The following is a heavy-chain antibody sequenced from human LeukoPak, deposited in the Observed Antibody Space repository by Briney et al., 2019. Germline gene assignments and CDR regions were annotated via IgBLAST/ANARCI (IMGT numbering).Heavy chain of an antibody. CDR2: ISTYNGNT. D-gene: IGHD6-13*01. V-gene: IGHV1-18*01. CDR3: SRVSMVRIAAAGTMHN. J-gene: IGHJ4*02. CDR1: GYTFATYG. Sequence: ASVKVSCKASGYTFATYGITWVRQAPGQGLEWMGWISTYNGNTNYAQKFQGRVTMTTDTSTSTAYMELRSLRSDDTAVYYCSRVSMVRIAAAGTMHNWGQGTLVTVSS.